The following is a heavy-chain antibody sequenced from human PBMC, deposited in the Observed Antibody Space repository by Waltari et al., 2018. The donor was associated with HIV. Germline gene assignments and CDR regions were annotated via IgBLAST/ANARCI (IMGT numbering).Heavy chain of an antibody. J-gene: IGHJ4*02. Sequence: QLVQSGGEVKKPGASVKVSCKASGYKFNNYGFSWVRQAPGKGLEWMGWIRGYSGNTNYAQKFQGRVTMTTVTSTSTAYIELKNLTYDDTAVYYCARDPPVIVGNTRGDYWGQGTLVTVSS. CDR2: IRGYSGNT. D-gene: IGHD1-26*01. CDR1: GYKFNNYG. CDR3: ARDPPVIVGNTRGDY. V-gene: IGHV1-18*01.